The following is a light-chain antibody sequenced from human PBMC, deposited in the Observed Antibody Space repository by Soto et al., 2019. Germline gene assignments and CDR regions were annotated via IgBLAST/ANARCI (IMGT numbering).Light chain of an antibody. J-gene: IGKJ1*01. CDR3: HQRQSWPRT. V-gene: IGKV3-11*01. Sequence: IVFTQSPCTRSSSPGETATLSCRTSQYVGTRLAWYQHKPGQAPRLLIYYTSNRATGVPARFSGSGSGTDFTLTISSLAPEDFAIYYCHQRQSWPRTFGQGTKVDIK. CDR2: YTS. CDR1: QYVGTR.